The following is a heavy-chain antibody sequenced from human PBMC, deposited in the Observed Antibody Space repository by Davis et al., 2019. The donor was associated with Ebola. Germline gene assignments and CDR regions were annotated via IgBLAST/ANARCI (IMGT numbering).Heavy chain of an antibody. D-gene: IGHD6-19*01. CDR3: AKGGSGWPSDYSYGMGV. CDR2: VTSSGGGT. CDR1: GFTFSNYA. J-gene: IGHJ6*04. V-gene: IGHV3-23*01. Sequence: GESLKISCAASGFTFSNYAMTWARQAPGKGLEWVSAVTSSGGGTYYADSVKGRFTISRDNSKNTLYLQMNSLRVEDTAVYYCAKGGSGWPSDYSYGMGVWGKGTTVTVSS.